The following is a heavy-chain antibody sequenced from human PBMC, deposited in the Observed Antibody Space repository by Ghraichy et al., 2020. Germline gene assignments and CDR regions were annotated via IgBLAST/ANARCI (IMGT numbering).Heavy chain of an antibody. CDR1: AGSISSSGYY. CDR2: IYYSGST. CDR3: ARRHRVTYYDFSFDF. D-gene: IGHD3-3*01. Sequence: SETLSLTCTVSAGSISSSGYYWGWIRQPPGKGLEWIGTIYYSGSTYYNPSLKSRVTISVDTSKNQFSLQLSSVTAADTAVYYCARRHRVTYYDFSFDFWGQGILVTVSS. J-gene: IGHJ4*02. V-gene: IGHV4-39*01.